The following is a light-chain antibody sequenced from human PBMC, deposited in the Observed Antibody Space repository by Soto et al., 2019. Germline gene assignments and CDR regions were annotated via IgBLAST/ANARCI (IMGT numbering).Light chain of an antibody. J-gene: IGKJ1*01. CDR3: QQYGSLPVT. CDR2: GAS. V-gene: IGKV3-20*01. CDR1: QSVSSSY. Sequence: EIVLTQSPGTLSLSPGERATLSCRASQSVSSSYLAWYQQKPGQAPRLLIYGASSRATGIPDRFSGSGSGTDFPLTISRLEPEDFAVYYCQQYGSLPVTFGQGTKVEIK.